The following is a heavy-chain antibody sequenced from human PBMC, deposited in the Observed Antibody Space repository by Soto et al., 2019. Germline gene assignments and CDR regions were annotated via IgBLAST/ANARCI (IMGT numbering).Heavy chain of an antibody. V-gene: IGHV1-46*01. CDR3: AGLYNYDSSGYYDY. D-gene: IGHD3-22*01. Sequence: ASVKVSCKASGNSFTTYYMHWVRQAPGQGLEWMGIINPSGGRTTYAQKFQGRVTMTRDTSTSTFHMELSSLTSEDTAVYYCAGLYNYDSSGYYDYWGQGTLVTVYS. CDR1: GNSFTTYY. CDR2: INPSGGRT. J-gene: IGHJ4*02.